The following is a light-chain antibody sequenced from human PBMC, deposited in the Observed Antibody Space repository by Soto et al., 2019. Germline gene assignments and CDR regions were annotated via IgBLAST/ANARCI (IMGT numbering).Light chain of an antibody. CDR2: DAS. Sequence: DIQMTQSPSTLSASVGDRVTITCRASQSISSWLAWYQQKPGKAPKLLIYDASSLESGFPSRFSGSGSGTEFTLTFSSLQPDDFATYYCQQYNSYSGTFGQGTKV. V-gene: IGKV1-5*01. CDR1: QSISSW. J-gene: IGKJ1*01. CDR3: QQYNSYSGT.